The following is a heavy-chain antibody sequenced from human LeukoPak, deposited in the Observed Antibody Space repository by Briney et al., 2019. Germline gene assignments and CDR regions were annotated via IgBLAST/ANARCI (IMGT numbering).Heavy chain of an antibody. CDR3: AFGASNWDQFDY. D-gene: IGHD7-27*01. V-gene: IGHV5-51*01. CDR2: ICPADSDT. J-gene: IGHJ4*02. CDR1: GYTFTNHW. Sequence: GESLKISCKGPGYTFTNHWIAWVRQTPGKGLEWMGIICPADSDTSYSPYLHGQVTTSSDKSVRTAYLQWSSLKASDTARYYWAFGASNWDQFDYWGQGTLVTVSS.